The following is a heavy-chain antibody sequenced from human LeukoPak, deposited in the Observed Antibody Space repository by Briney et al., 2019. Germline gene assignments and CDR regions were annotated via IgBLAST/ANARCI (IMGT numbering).Heavy chain of an antibody. Sequence: GGSLRLSCAASGFTFSGYWMSWVRQAPGKGLEWVANIKQDGSEKYYVDSVKGRFTISRDNAKNSLYLQMNSLRAEDTAVYYCARETAYYDFWSGSTELWFDPWGQGTLVTVSS. J-gene: IGHJ5*02. CDR1: GFTFSGYW. V-gene: IGHV3-7*01. D-gene: IGHD3-3*01. CDR3: ARETAYYDFWSGSTELWFDP. CDR2: IKQDGSEK.